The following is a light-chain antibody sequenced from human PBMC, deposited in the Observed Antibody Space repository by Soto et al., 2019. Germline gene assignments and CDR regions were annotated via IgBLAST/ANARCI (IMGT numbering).Light chain of an antibody. CDR1: TSDVGAYNF. J-gene: IGLJ2*01. Sequence: QSALTQPRSVSGSPGQSVTISCTGATSDVGAYNFVSWYQQHPGKAPKLMIYAVNKRPSGVPDRFSGSKSGNTASLTVSGLQAEDEADYFCSSYAGNYNLIFGGGTKLTVL. V-gene: IGLV2-8*01. CDR2: AVN. CDR3: SSYAGNYNLI.